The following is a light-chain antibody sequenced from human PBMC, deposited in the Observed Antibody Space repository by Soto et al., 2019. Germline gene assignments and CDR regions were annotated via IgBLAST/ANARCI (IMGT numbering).Light chain of an antibody. CDR3: QQRSNWPPLLT. Sequence: EIVLTQSPATLSLSPGERATLSCRASQSVSSYLAWYQQKPGQAPRLLIYDASNRATGIPARFSGSGSGRDFTLTISSLEPEDFAVYYCQQRSNWPPLLTFGGGTKVEIK. CDR1: QSVSSY. CDR2: DAS. J-gene: IGKJ4*01. V-gene: IGKV3-11*02.